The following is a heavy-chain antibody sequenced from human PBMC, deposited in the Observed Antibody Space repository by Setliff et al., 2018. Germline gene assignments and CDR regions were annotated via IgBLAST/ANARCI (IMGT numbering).Heavy chain of an antibody. CDR1: GGSFTPYY. V-gene: IGHV4-59*04. D-gene: IGHD3-10*01. CDR3: AGGSGSYPPHMDV. J-gene: IGHJ6*03. Sequence: SETLSLTCTVSGGSFTPYYWSWIRQPPGKGLEWIGYVYYSGTAYYNPSLKSRLYMSVDTSKNQFSLKLSSVTAADTAVYYCAGGSGSYPPHMDVWGKGTMVTVSS. CDR2: VYYSGTA.